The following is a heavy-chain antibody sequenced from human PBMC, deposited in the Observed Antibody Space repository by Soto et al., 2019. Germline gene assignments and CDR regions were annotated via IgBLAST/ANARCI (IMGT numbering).Heavy chain of an antibody. CDR2: ISASGGST. J-gene: IGHJ3*02. CDR1: GFTFSSDA. D-gene: IGHD3-9*01. V-gene: IGHV3-23*01. Sequence: PGGSLRLSCTASGFTFSSDAISWVRQAPGKGLEWVSTISASGGSTYYADSVKGRFPISRDISKNTLYLQMNSLTADVTAVYYCAKGLWLVMAFYAFDTWGQGTMVTVSS. CDR3: AKGLWLVMAFYAFDT.